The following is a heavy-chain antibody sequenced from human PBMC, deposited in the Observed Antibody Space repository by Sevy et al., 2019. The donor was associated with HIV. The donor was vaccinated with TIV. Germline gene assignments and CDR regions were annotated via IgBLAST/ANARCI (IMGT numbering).Heavy chain of an antibody. Sequence: SETLSLTCSVSGASITSTDYYWGWIRQSPGKGLEWIVSIRHDARTFYNPSLKSRVTISADTSKNQFSLKLSSVTAADTSIYYCVGPKLTYSSGWHYFDYWGQGTVVTVSS. V-gene: IGHV4-39*01. D-gene: IGHD6-19*01. CDR3: VGPKLTYSSGWHYFDY. CDR1: GASITSTDYY. J-gene: IGHJ4*02. CDR2: IRHDART.